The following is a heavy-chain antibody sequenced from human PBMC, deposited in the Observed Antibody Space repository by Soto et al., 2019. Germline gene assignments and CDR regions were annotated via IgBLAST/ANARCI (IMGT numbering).Heavy chain of an antibody. J-gene: IGHJ6*02. CDR3: AASCVGCGGFNYYGMDV. V-gene: IGHV4-31*03. Sequence: QVQLQESGPGLVKPSQTLSLTCTVSGGSISSGGYYWSWIRQHPGKGLEWIGYIYYSGSTYYNPSLKSRVTISVDTSKNQFSLELGSVTAADTAVYYCAASCVGCGGFNYYGMDVWGQGTTVTVSS. CDR1: GGSISSGGYY. D-gene: IGHD2-21*01. CDR2: IYYSGST.